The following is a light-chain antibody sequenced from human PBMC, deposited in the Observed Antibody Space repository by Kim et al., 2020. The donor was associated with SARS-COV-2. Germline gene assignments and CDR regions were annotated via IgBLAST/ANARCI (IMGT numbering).Light chain of an antibody. V-gene: IGKV3-11*01. CDR1: QSVSRY. Sequence: FSPGERPTPSCRASQSVSRYLAWYQQKPGQAPRLLIYDASSRATGIPARFSGSGSGTDFTLTISSLEPEDFAVYYCQHRGNWPLTFGHGTRLEIK. J-gene: IGKJ5*01. CDR2: DAS. CDR3: QHRGNWPLT.